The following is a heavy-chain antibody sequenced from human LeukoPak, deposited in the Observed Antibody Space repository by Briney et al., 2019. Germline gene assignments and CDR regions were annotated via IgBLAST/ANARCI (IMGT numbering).Heavy chain of an antibody. CDR3: TRDRGAYNLYDY. Sequence: GGSLRLSCSASGFTFSTYWMSWVRQAPGKGLEWVGFIRSKAYGETADYAASVKGRFTISRDDSKAIAYLQMNSLKTEDTAVYHCTRDRGAYNLYDYWGQGTLVTVSS. D-gene: IGHD1-1*01. V-gene: IGHV3-49*04. J-gene: IGHJ4*02. CDR1: GFTFSTYW. CDR2: IRSKAYGETA.